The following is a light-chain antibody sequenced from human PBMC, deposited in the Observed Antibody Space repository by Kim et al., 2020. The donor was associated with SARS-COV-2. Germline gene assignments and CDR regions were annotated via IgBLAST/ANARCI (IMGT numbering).Light chain of an antibody. CDR1: SSNIGSNY. J-gene: IGLJ2*01. CDR3: GTWDSSLSAVV. CDR2: DNN. Sequence: KVTISCSGGSSNIGSNYVSWYQQLPGTAPTLLIYDNNKRPSGMPDRFSGSKSGTSATLGITGLQTGDEADYYCGTWDSSLSAVVFGGGTQLTVL. V-gene: IGLV1-51*01.